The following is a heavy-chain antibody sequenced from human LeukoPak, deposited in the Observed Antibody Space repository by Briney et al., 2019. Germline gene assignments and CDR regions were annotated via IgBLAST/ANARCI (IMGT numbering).Heavy chain of an antibody. Sequence: ASVKVSCKASGYTFTSYYMHWVRQAPGQGLEWMGWINPNSGGTNFAQKFQGRVTMTRDTSITTAHMELSKLRSDDTAVYYCATGPFSVTYFDYWGQGTLLSVSS. CDR3: ATGPFSVTYFDY. V-gene: IGHV1-2*02. CDR2: INPNSGGT. CDR1: GYTFTSYY. D-gene: IGHD2-21*02. J-gene: IGHJ4*02.